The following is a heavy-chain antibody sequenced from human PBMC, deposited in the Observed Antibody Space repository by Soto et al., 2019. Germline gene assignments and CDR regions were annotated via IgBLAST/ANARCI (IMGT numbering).Heavy chain of an antibody. CDR3: VKDPVSGGSGGAWFEY. CDR1: GFTFSNYA. CDR2: MSGNGGRI. Sequence: GSLRRSCAVSGFTFSNYAMTCVRQAPWEGLEWFSLMSGNGGRIVYADSVKGRFTISRDNSKNTLYLQMNSLRLEDTAVYYCVKDPVSGGSGGAWFEYWGQGTRVTVSS. J-gene: IGHJ4*02. V-gene: IGHV3-23*01. D-gene: IGHD2-21*02.